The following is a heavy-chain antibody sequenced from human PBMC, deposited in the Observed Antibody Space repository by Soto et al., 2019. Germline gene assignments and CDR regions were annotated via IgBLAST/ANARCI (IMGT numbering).Heavy chain of an antibody. V-gene: IGHV3-23*01. CDR3: ARLLGSTIG. D-gene: IGHD2-8*01. CDR1: GFTFSSYA. CDR2: ITGSGVNT. J-gene: IGHJ4*02. Sequence: EVQLLESGGDLVQPGGSLRLSCAASGFTFSSYAMSWVRQAPGKGLEWVSNITGSGVNTYYADSVKGRFTISRDHSNHTLYLQKNSLRAEDKAIYYCARLLGSTIGWGQGTLVTVSS.